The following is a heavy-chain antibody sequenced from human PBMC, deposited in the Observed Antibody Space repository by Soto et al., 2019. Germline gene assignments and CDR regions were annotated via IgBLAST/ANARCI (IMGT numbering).Heavy chain of an antibody. Sequence: GESLKISCKGSGYSFTSYWIGWVRQMPGKGLEWMGIIYPGDSDTRYSPSFQGQVTISADKSTSTAYLQWSSLKASDTAMYYCARGSCLGGSCYTYYYYGMDVWGQGTTVTVSS. CDR3: ARGSCLGGSCYTYYYYGMDV. CDR1: GYSFTSYW. CDR2: IYPGDSDT. J-gene: IGHJ6*02. V-gene: IGHV5-51*01. D-gene: IGHD2-15*01.